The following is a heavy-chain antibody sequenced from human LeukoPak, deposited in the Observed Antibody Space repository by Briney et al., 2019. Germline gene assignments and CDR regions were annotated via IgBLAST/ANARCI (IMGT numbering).Heavy chain of an antibody. CDR2: MNPNSGNT. CDR1: GYTFTSYD. Sequence: ASVKVSCKASGYTFTSYDINWVRQATGQGLEWMGWMNPNSGNTGYAQKFQGRVTITRNTSISTAYMELSSLRSEDTAVYYCARLSRASVPLEWLFPYYYYYYMDVWGKGTPVTVSS. D-gene: IGHD3-3*01. V-gene: IGHV1-8*03. J-gene: IGHJ6*03. CDR3: ARLSRASVPLEWLFPYYYYYYMDV.